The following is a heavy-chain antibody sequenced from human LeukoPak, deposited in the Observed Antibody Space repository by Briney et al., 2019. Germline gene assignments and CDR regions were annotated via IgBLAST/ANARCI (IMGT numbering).Heavy chain of an antibody. D-gene: IGHD3-22*01. V-gene: IGHV4-59*01. J-gene: IGHJ5*02. CDR3: ATTPRVYYYDSSGPWFDP. CDR1: GGSISSYY. CDR2: IYYSGST. Sequence: SETLSLTCTVSGGSISSYYWSWIRQPPGKGLEWIGYIYYSGSTNYNPSLRSRVPISVDTSKNQFSLKLSSVTAADTAVYYCATTPRVYYYDSSGPWFDPWGQGTLVTVSS.